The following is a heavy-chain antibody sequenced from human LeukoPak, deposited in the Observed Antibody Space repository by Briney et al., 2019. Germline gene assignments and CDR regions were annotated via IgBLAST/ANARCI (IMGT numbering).Heavy chain of an antibody. Sequence: GRSLRLSCAASAFSFSSYSMNWVRHCTGDWLDLVSSISSSISYIYYADSVKGRFTISRDNAKNSLYLQMNSLRAEDTAVYYCARDGGYTSIRKHDYWGQGTLVTVSS. CDR3: ARDGGYTSIRKHDY. CDR2: ISSSISYI. V-gene: IGHV3-21*01. J-gene: IGHJ4*02. D-gene: IGHD5-12*01. CDR1: AFSFSSYS.